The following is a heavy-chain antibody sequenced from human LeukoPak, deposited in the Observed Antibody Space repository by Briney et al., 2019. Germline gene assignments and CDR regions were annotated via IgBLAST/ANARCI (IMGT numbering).Heavy chain of an antibody. D-gene: IGHD6-13*01. J-gene: IGHJ4*02. CDR2: IAYDGSNK. V-gene: IGHV3-30*18. CDR1: GFTFRSYG. Sequence: GGSLRLSCVASGFTFRSYGMHWVRQAPGKGLEWVAVIAYDGSNKYYADSVKGRFTISRDNSKNTLYLQMNSPRAEDTAVYYCAKSAFGHSSNWYYFDYWGQGTLVTVSS. CDR3: AKSAFGHSSNWYYFDY.